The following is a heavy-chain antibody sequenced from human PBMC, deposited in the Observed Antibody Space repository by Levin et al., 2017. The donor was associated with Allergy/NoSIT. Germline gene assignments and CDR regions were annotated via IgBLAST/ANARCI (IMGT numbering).Heavy chain of an antibody. V-gene: IGHV4-59*01. CDR3: AREKALPGIAATATKENYYFYMDV. D-gene: IGHD6-13*01. J-gene: IGHJ6*03. CDR2: IYYSGST. CDR1: GASISSYY. Sequence: KTSETLSLTCSVSGASISSYYWSWIRQPPGKGLEWIGYIYYSGSTKYNPSLKSRVSMSLDTSKNQFSLKVSSVTAADTAVYYCAREKALPGIAATATKENYYFYMDVWGKGTTVTVSS.